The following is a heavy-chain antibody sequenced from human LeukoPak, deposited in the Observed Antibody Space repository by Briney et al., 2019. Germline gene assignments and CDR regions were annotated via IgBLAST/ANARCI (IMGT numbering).Heavy chain of an antibody. D-gene: IGHD6-13*01. CDR3: ARAAAGTSYYYGMDV. CDR1: GYTFTSYD. J-gene: IGHJ6*02. V-gene: IGHV1-3*01. CDR2: INAGNGNT. Sequence: ASVKASCKASGYTFTSYDINWVRQAPGQRLEWMGWINAGNGNTKYSQKFQGRVTVTRDTSASTAYMELSSLRSEDTAVYYCARAAAGTSYYYGMDVWGQGTTVTVSS.